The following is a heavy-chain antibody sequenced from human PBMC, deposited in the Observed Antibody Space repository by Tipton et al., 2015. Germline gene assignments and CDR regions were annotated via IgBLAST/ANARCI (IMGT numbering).Heavy chain of an antibody. CDR1: GYSISSDYY. CDR2: ISHSGST. J-gene: IGHJ4*02. Sequence: PGLVKPSETLSLTCDVSGYSISSDYYWGWIRQPPGKSLEWIGTISHSGSTYYNPSLKSRVTISADTSKNQFSLKLSSVTAADTAVYYCACQDYDSLTRDYQTVDYWGQGTLVTVSS. V-gene: IGHV4-38-2*01. D-gene: IGHD3-9*01. CDR3: ACQDYDSLTRDYQTVDY.